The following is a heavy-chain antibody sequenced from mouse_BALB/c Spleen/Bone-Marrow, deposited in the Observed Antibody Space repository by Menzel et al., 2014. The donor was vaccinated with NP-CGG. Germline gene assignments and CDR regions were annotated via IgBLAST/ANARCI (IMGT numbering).Heavy chain of an antibody. CDR3: ARGYSNNYAMDY. CDR1: GYTFTDYA. J-gene: IGHJ4*01. Sequence: QVQLQQPGAELVRPGVSVKISCKGSGYTFTDYAMHWVKQSHAESLEWIGVINTYFGDISYNQKFKGKATIAVDKTSRTVYTELARLTTEDSAIYYCARGYSNNYAMDYWGQGTSVTVSS. D-gene: IGHD2-5*01. CDR2: INTYFGDI. V-gene: IGHV1S137*01.